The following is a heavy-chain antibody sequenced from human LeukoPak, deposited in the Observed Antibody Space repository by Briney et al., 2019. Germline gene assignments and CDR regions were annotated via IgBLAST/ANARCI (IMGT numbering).Heavy chain of an antibody. D-gene: IGHD5-12*01. V-gene: IGHV3-30*04. CDR1: GFMFSDHA. Sequence: GGSLRLSCVASGFMFSDHAFHWVRQSPDKGLEWVALIGSDGSKKYYADSVQGRFTVSRENSKNTLFFQLNTRRADDTAVYFCARQMTATRLFDSWGQGTLVTVSS. CDR2: IGSDGSKK. CDR3: ARQMTATRLFDS. J-gene: IGHJ4*02.